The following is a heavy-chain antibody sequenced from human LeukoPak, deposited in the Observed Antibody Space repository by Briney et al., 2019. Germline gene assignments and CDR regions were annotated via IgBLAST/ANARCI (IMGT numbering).Heavy chain of an antibody. D-gene: IGHD3-3*01. V-gene: IGHV3-7*01. CDR3: ATWGSIFGVTFFDY. CDR1: GFTFSSYW. J-gene: IGHJ4*02. CDR2: IKEDGSDK. Sequence: QPGGSLRLSCAASGFTFSSYWMSWVRQAPGKGLEWVATIKEDGSDKHYVDSVKGRFTIARDNAKNSLFLQMSSLRADDTAVYYCATWGSIFGVTFFDYWGQGTLVTVSS.